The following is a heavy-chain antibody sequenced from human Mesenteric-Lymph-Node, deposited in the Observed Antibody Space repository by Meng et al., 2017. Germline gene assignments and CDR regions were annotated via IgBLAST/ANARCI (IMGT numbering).Heavy chain of an antibody. V-gene: IGHV3-23*01. CDR1: GFTFSSYA. CDR2: ISGSGGST. Sequence: GESLKISCVASGFTFSSYAMSWVRQAPGKGLEWVSAISGSGGSTYYADSVKGRFTISRDNSKNSMYLQMNSLRAEDTAVYYCAKDQADIAVAGTEVWGQGTLVTVSS. CDR3: AKDQADIAVAGTEV. J-gene: IGHJ4*02. D-gene: IGHD6-19*01.